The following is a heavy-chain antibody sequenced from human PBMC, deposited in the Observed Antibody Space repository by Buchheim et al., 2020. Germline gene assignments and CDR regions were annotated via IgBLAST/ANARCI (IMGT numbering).Heavy chain of an antibody. J-gene: IGHJ6*02. V-gene: IGHV3-30*18. Sequence: QVHLVESGGGVVQPGRSLRLSCAASGFTFSSSGMHWVRQAPGKGLEWVAVISYDGNKKYYADSAKGRFTISRDNSKNTLYLQMNSLRAEDTAVYYCAKEIISSTSDYYYGMDVWGQGTT. D-gene: IGHD2-2*01. CDR3: AKEIISSTSDYYYGMDV. CDR1: GFTFSSSG. CDR2: ISYDGNKK.